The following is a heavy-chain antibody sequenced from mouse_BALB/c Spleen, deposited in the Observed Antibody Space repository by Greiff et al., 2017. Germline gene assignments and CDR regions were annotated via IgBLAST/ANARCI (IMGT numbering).Heavy chain of an antibody. V-gene: IGHV1-55*01. CDR2: IYPGSGST. CDR3: AKGGLYYRPH. CDR1: GYNFTSYW. D-gene: IGHD2-14*01. J-gene: IGHJ2*01. Sequence: QVQLQQPGAELVKPGTSVKLSCKASGYNFTSYWINWVKLRPGQGLEWIGDIYPGSGSTNYNEKFKSKATLTVDTSSSTAYMQLSSLASEDSALYYCAKGGLYYRPHWGQGATLTVSS.